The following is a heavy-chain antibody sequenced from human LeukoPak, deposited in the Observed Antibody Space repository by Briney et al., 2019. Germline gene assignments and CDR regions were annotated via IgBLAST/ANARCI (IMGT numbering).Heavy chain of an antibody. CDR1: GFTFDDYG. CDR3: AKDGAYSSGWYSGIDY. Sequence: PGGSLRLSCAASGFTFDDYGMSWVRQAPGKGLEWVSGINWNGGSTGYADSVKGRFTISRDNSEDSLYLQMNSLRTEDTALYYCAKDGAYSSGWYSGIDYWGQGTLVTVSS. CDR2: INWNGGST. J-gene: IGHJ4*02. D-gene: IGHD6-19*01. V-gene: IGHV3-20*04.